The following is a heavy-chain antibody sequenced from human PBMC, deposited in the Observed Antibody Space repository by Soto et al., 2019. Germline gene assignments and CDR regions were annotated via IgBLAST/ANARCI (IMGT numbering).Heavy chain of an antibody. CDR2: IIPIFGTA. D-gene: IGHD6-13*01. Sequence: EASVKVSCKASGGTFSSYAISWVRQAPGQGLEWMGGIIPIFGTANYAQKLQGRATMTTDKSTSTAYMELRSLRSDDTAVYYCARGGAAAVPFGRQNPNWFDPWGQGTLVTVSS. V-gene: IGHV1-69*05. J-gene: IGHJ5*02. CDR3: ARGGAAAVPFGRQNPNWFDP. CDR1: GGTFSSYA.